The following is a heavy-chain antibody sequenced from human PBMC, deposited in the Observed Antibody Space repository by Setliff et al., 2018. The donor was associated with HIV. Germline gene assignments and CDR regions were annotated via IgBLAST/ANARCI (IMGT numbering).Heavy chain of an antibody. CDR2: ISHRGST. Sequence: SETLSLTCAVYGGFFSGDYWTWIRQPPGKGLEWIGEISHRGSTNYNPSLKSRVTISVETSKNQFSLKVRSLTAADTGVYYCAGIIATPGTTWGQGTLVTVSS. CDR3: AGIIATPGTT. CDR1: GGFFSGDY. V-gene: IGHV4-34*01. D-gene: IGHD6-13*01. J-gene: IGHJ1*01.